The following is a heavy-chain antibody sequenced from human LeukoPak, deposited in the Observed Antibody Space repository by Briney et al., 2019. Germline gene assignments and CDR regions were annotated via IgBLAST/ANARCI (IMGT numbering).Heavy chain of an antibody. CDR3: ARRAIYSSGWPPGWYDP. J-gene: IGHJ5*02. D-gene: IGHD6-19*01. V-gene: IGHV4-39*02. CDR2: IYYSGSI. Sequence: SETLSLTCTVSGGSISSSSYYWGWIRQPPGKGLEGIGSIYYSGSIYDNPSLKSRVTISVDTSKNHFSLKLSSVTAADTAVYYCARRAIYSSGWPPGWYDPWGQGTLVTVSS. CDR1: GGSISSSSYY.